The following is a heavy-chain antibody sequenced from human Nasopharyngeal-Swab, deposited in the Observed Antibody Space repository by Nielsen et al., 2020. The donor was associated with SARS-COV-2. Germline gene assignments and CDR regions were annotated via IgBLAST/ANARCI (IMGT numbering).Heavy chain of an antibody. CDR1: GFTFSSYS. CDR2: ISSSSSYI. CDR3: ARDLSSSSRVFDY. J-gene: IGHJ4*02. Sequence: GGSLRLSYAASGFTFSSYSMNWVRQAPGKGLEWVSSISSSSSYIYYADSVKGRFTISRDNAKNSLYLQMNSLRAEDTAVYYCARDLSSSSRVFDYWGQGTLVTVSS. D-gene: IGHD6-13*01. V-gene: IGHV3-21*01.